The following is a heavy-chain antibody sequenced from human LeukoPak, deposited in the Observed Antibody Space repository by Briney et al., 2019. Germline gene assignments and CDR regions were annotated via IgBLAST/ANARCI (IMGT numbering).Heavy chain of an antibody. J-gene: IGHJ4*02. CDR1: GYSFTSFW. CDR2: IFPGDSDT. D-gene: IGHD6-19*01. CDR3: ARRGITVGGADY. Sequence: PGESLKISCKGSGYSFTSFWIAWVRQMPGKGLERMGIIFPGDSDTSYSPSFQGQVTISADKSINTAYLQWSSLKASDTAMYYCARRGITVGGADYWGQGTLVTVSS. V-gene: IGHV5-51*01.